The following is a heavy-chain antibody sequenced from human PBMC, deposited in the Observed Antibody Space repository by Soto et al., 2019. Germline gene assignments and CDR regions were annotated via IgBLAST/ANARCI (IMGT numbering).Heavy chain of an antibody. J-gene: IGHJ6*02. CDR1: GGSISSGGYY. Sequence: QVQLQESGPGLVKPSQTLSLTCTVSGGSISSGGYYWSWIRQHPGKGLEWIGYIYYSGSTYYNPSLRSRVTISVDTSKTQFSLKLSSVTAADTAVYYCARAPLLLWFGAPSGERGGYDGMDVWGQGTTVTVSS. V-gene: IGHV4-31*03. D-gene: IGHD3-10*01. CDR3: ARAPLLLWFGAPSGERGGYDGMDV. CDR2: IYYSGST.